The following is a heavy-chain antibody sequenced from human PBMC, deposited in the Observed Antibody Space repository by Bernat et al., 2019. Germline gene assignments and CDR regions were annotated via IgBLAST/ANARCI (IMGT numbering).Heavy chain of an antibody. CDR3: ARLVRSLGYTGMEYSSGWYFDY. Sequence: QVQLQESGPGLVKPSQTLSLTCTVSGGSISSGDYYWSWIRQPPGKGLEWIGYTYYSGSTYYNPSLKSRVTISVDTSKNQFSLKLSSVTAADTAVYYCARLVRSLGYTGMEYSSGWYFDYWGQGTLVTVSS. J-gene: IGHJ4*02. D-gene: IGHD6-19*01. CDR2: TYYSGST. V-gene: IGHV4-30-4*01. CDR1: GGSISSGDYY.